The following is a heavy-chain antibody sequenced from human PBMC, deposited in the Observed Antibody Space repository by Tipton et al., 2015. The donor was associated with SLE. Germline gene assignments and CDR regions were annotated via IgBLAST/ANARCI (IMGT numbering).Heavy chain of an antibody. CDR2: ISSSSSYI. J-gene: IGHJ1*01. D-gene: IGHD2-2*01. V-gene: IGHV3-21*01. CDR3: VRASLSFGEYQLLSAEYFQY. Sequence: SLRLSCAASGFTFSSYSMNWVRQAPGKGLEWVSSISSSSSYIYYADSVKGRFTISRDNAKNSLYLQMNSLRAEDTAIYYCVRASLSFGEYQLLSAEYFQYWGQGTLVTVSS. CDR1: GFTFSSYS.